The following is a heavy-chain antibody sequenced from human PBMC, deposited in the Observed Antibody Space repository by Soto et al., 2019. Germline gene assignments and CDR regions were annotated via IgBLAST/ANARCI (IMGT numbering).Heavy chain of an antibody. D-gene: IGHD5-18*01. CDR1: GFTFSSYA. CDR3: ARDEGQPRYGMDV. CDR2: ISYDGSNK. Sequence: QVQLVESGGGVVQPGRSLRLSCAASGFTFSSYAMHWVRQAPGKGLEWVAVISYDGSNKYYADSVKGRFTISSDNSKNTLYLQMNSLRAEDTAVYYCARDEGQPRYGMDVWGQGTTVTVSS. J-gene: IGHJ6*02. V-gene: IGHV3-30-3*01.